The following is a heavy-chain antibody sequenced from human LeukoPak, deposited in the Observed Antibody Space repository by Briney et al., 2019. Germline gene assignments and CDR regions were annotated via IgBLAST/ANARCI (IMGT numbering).Heavy chain of an antibody. D-gene: IGHD6-13*01. CDR2: ISGSGGGT. CDR1: GFTFSSYA. V-gene: IGHV3-23*01. CDR3: AKDAYTSSWYRFDP. J-gene: IGHJ5*02. Sequence: GGSLRLSCAASGFTFSSYAMSWVRQAPGKGLEWVSAISGSGGGTSYANSVKGRFTISRDNSKNTLSLQMNSLRAEDTAVYYCAKDAYTSSWYRFDPWGQGTLVTVSS.